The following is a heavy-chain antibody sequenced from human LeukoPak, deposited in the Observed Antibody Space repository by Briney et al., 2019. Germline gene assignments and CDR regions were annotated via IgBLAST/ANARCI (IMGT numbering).Heavy chain of an antibody. CDR3: ATMRYYYDSSGLIYRDAFDI. V-gene: IGHV1-24*01. J-gene: IGHJ3*02. D-gene: IGHD3-22*01. CDR1: GYTLTELS. Sequence: ASVKVSCKVSGYTLTELSIHWVRQAPGKGLEWMGGFDPVDGETIYAQKFQGRVTMTEDTSTDTAYMELSSLRSEDTAVYYCATMRYYYDSSGLIYRDAFDIWGQGTMVTVSS. CDR2: FDPVDGET.